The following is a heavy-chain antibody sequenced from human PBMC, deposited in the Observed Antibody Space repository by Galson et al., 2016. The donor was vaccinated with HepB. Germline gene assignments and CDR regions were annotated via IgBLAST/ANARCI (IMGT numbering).Heavy chain of an antibody. CDR2: ISAWNGHT. J-gene: IGHJ4*02. CDR3: ARIPHIDSSSPYYFDY. Sequence: SVKVSCKAPGYKFSRYGFTWVRQAPGQGLEWMGWISAWNGHTRYPQKFQDRVTMTTDTSTSTAYMELRSLRSDDTAVYYCARIPHIDSSSPYYFDYWGQGTLVTVSS. CDR1: GYKFSRYG. V-gene: IGHV1-18*01. D-gene: IGHD3-9*01.